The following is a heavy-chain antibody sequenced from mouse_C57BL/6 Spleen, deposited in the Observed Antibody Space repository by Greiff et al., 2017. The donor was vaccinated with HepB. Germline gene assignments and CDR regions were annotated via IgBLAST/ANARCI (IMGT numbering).Heavy chain of an antibody. J-gene: IGHJ1*03. D-gene: IGHD1-1*01. CDR3: ARGGTTVVDWYFDV. CDR2: ISSGSSTI. Sequence: EVKLVESGGGLVKPGGSLKLSCAASGFTFSDYGMHWVRQAPEKGLEWVAYISSGSSTIYYADTVKGRFTISRDNAKNTLFLQMTSLRSEDTAMYYCARGGTTVVDWYFDVWGTGTTVTVSS. V-gene: IGHV5-17*01. CDR1: GFTFSDYG.